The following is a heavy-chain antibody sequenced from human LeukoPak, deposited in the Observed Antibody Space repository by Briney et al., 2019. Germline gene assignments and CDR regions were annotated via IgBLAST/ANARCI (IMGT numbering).Heavy chain of an antibody. CDR1: GFSFTNYW. CDR3: ATSLTPGYSSGWYPYYFDY. V-gene: IGHV5-51*01. D-gene: IGHD6-19*01. Sequence: GESLKISCKGSGFSFTNYWIGWVRQMPGKGLEWMGIIYPGDSDTRYSPSFQGQVTISADKSISTAYLQWSSLKASDTAMYYCATSLTPGYSSGWYPYYFDYWGQGTLVTVSS. CDR2: IYPGDSDT. J-gene: IGHJ4*02.